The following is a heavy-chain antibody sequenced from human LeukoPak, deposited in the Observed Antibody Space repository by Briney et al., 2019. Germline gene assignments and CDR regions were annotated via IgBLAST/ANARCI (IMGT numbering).Heavy chain of an antibody. D-gene: IGHD6-6*01. J-gene: IGHJ4*02. Sequence: GGSLRLSCIASGFSFSGHWMHWARQLPGKGLVWVSRISPTGSTTSYADSVKGRFTVSRDNAKNTLYLQVNNVRAEDTAVYYCARGPNSNWSGLDFWGQGTLLTVSS. CDR3: ARGPNSNWSGLDF. CDR1: GFSFSGHW. CDR2: ISPTGSTT. V-gene: IGHV3-74*01.